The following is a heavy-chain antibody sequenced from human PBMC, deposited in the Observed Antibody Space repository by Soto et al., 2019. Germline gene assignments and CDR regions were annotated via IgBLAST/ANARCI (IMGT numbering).Heavy chain of an antibody. CDR1: GGSINNYH. Sequence: SSETLSLTCTVSGGSINNYHWNWIRQPPGKGLEWIGYIHYSGSTDYNPSLKSRVTILIDTSKRQLSLKLNSVTAADTAVYYCARGGYWLDYWGQGTLVTVSS. CDR2: IHYSGST. J-gene: IGHJ4*02. D-gene: IGHD5-12*01. V-gene: IGHV4-59*01. CDR3: ARGGYWLDY.